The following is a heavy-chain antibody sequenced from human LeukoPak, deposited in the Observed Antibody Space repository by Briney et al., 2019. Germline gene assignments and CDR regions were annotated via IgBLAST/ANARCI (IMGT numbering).Heavy chain of an antibody. CDR2: ISGSGGST. D-gene: IGHD3-16*02. V-gene: IGHV3-23*01. CDR1: GFTFSSYA. J-gene: IGHJ4*02. CDR3: AKGGYDYVWGSYRYPSDY. Sequence: GESLRLSCAASGFTFSSYAMSWVRQAPGKGLEWVSGISGSGGSTYYADSVKGRFTISRDNSKNTLYLQMNSLRAEDTAVYYCAKGGYDYVWGSYRYPSDYWGQGTLVTVSS.